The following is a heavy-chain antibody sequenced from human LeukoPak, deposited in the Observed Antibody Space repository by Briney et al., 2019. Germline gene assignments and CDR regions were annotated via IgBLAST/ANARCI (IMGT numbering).Heavy chain of an antibody. V-gene: IGHV3-23*01. D-gene: IGHD2-8*01. Sequence: GGSLRLSCAASGFTFSSSAMSWVRQAPGKGLEWVSAISNNGGYTYYADSVQGRFTISRDNSKSTLCLQMNSLRAEDTAVYYCAGYCTNGVCYRWGYYYGMDVWGQGTTVTVSS. CDR3: AGYCTNGVCYRWGYYYGMDV. J-gene: IGHJ6*02. CDR2: ISNNGGYT. CDR1: GFTFSSSA.